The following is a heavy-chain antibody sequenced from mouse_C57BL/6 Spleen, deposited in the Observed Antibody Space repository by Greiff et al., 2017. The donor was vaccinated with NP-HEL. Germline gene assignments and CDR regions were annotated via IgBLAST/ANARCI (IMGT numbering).Heavy chain of an antibody. V-gene: IGHV1-82*01. D-gene: IGHD3-3*01. CDR2: IYPGDGDT. J-gene: IGHJ3*01. Sequence: QVQLQQSGPELVKPGASVKISCKASGYAFSSSWMNWVKQRPGKGLEWIGRIYPGDGDTNYNGKFKGKATLTADKSSSTAYMQLSSLTSEDSAVYFCASGGDPWFAYWGQGTLVTVSA. CDR3: ASGGDPWFAY. CDR1: GYAFSSSW.